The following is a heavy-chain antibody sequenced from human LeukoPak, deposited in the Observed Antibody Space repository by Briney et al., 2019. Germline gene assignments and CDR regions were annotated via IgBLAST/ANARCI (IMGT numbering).Heavy chain of an antibody. CDR3: ARDYDFWSGYPDAFDI. CDR2: IYYSGST. CDR1: GGSISSSSYY. D-gene: IGHD3-3*01. J-gene: IGHJ3*02. V-gene: IGHV4-39*07. Sequence: PSETLSLTCTVSGGSISSSSYYWGWIRQPPGKGLEWIGSIYYSGSTYYNPSLKSRVTISVDTSKNQFSLKLSSVTAADTAVYYCARDYDFWSGYPDAFDIWGQGTMVTVSS.